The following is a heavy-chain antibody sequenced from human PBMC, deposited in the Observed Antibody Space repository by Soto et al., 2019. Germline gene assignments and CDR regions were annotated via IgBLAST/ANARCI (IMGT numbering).Heavy chain of an antibody. D-gene: IGHD3-22*01. CDR2: IIPILGIA. CDR1: GGTFSSYT. V-gene: IGHV1-69*02. CDR3: ASMYYYDSSGPFPDY. J-gene: IGHJ4*02. Sequence: QVQLVQSGAEVKKPGSSVKVSCKASGGTFSSYTISWVRQAPGQGLEWMGRIIPILGIANYAQKFQGRVTITADKSTXTAYMELSSLRSEDTAVYYCASMYYYDSSGPFPDYWGQGTLVTVSS.